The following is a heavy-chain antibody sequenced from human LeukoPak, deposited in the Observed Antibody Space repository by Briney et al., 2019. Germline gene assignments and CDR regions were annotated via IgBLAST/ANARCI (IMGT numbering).Heavy chain of an antibody. CDR2: INPNSGGT. V-gene: IGHV1-2*02. CDR1: GYTFTCYY. D-gene: IGHD1-1*01. J-gene: IGHJ5*02. Sequence: ASVKVSCKASGYTFTCYYMHWVRQAPGQGLEWMGWINPNSGGTNYAQKFQGRVTMTRDTSISTAYMELSRLRSDDTAVYYCARQLETTGGWFDPWGQGTLVTVSS. CDR3: ARQLETTGGWFDP.